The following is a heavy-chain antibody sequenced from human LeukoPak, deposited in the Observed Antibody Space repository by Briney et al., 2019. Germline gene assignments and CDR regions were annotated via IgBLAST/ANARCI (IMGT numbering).Heavy chain of an antibody. V-gene: IGHV4-59*01. Sequence: KPSETLSLTCTVSGGSITSYYWSWIRQPPGKGLEWIGYIYYSGSTNYNPSLKSRVTISVDTSKNQFSLKLSSVTAADTAVYYCARDRSLDYWGQGTLVTVSS. J-gene: IGHJ4*02. CDR2: IYYSGST. CDR3: ARDRSLDY. CDR1: GGSITSYY.